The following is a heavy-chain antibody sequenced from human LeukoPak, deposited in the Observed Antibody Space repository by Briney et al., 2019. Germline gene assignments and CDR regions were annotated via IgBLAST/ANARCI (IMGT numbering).Heavy chain of an antibody. V-gene: IGHV1-24*01. CDR3: TAGMGAHAFDI. CDR2: LDPEDGET. J-gene: IGHJ3*02. CDR1: GYTVNELS. D-gene: IGHD1-26*01. Sequence: ASVKVSCKVSGYTVNELSMHWVRQAPGKGLEWMGGLDPEDGETISAQKLQGRVTMTEDTSTDTAYMELSSLRSGDTAVYYCTAGMGAHAFDIWGQGTMVTVSS.